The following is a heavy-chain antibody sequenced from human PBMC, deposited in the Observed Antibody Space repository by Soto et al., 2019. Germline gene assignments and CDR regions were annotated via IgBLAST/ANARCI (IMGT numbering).Heavy chain of an antibody. D-gene: IGHD3-3*01. Sequence: EVQLLESGGGLVQPGGSLRLSCAASGFTFSSYAMSWVGQAPGKGLEWVSAISGSGGSTYYADSVKGRFTISRDNSKNSLYQPMTSLRADDTAVYYCAKALFGVVKAQYYHFGLDVWGQGTTVTVSS. J-gene: IGHJ6*02. V-gene: IGHV3-23*01. CDR2: ISGSGGST. CDR3: AKALFGVVKAQYYHFGLDV. CDR1: GFTFSSYA.